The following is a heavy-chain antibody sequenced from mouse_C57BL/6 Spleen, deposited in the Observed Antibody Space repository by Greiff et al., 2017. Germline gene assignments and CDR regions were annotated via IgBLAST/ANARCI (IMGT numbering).Heavy chain of an antibody. CDR1: GYTFTSYW. J-gene: IGHJ4*01. Sequence: QVQLQQPGAELVKPGASVKLSCKASGYTFTSYWMHWVKQRPGRGLEWIGRIDPNSGGTKYNEKFKSQATLTVNKPSSTAYMQISSLTSEDSAVYYCARSSNYDSYYDMDYWGQGTSVTVSS. D-gene: IGHD2-5*01. CDR3: ARSSNYDSYYDMDY. V-gene: IGHV1-72*01. CDR2: IDPNSGGT.